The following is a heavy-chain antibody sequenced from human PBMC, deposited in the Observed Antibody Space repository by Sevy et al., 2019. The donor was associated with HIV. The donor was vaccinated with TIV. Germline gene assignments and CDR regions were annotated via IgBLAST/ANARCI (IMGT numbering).Heavy chain of an antibody. CDR2: IPYEGSNK. Sequence: GGSLRLSCAASGFTFTSYGMHWVRQAPGKGLEWVAVIPYEGSNKYYADSVKGRFTISRDKSKNTLYLQMNSLRAEDTAVYYCAKAPRGYSYGSFFDYWGQGTLVTVSS. CDR1: GFTFTSYG. J-gene: IGHJ4*02. D-gene: IGHD5-18*01. V-gene: IGHV3-30*18. CDR3: AKAPRGYSYGSFFDY.